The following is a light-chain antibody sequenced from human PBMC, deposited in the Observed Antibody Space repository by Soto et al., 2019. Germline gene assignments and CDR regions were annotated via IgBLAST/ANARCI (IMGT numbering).Light chain of an antibody. Sequence: EIVMTQSPATLSVSPGERATLSCRASQSVSSNLAWYQQKPGQAPRLLIYGASTRATGIPARFSGSGSGTEFTLTISSLQSEDFAVYYCQQRDNWPPTWTFGQGTKVDI. CDR3: QQRDNWPPTWT. V-gene: IGKV3-15*01. J-gene: IGKJ1*01. CDR1: QSVSSN. CDR2: GAS.